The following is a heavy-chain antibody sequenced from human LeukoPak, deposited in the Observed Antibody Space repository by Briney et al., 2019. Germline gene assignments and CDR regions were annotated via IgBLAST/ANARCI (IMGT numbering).Heavy chain of an antibody. D-gene: IGHD3-22*01. V-gene: IGHV1-69*05. CDR3: ARGDYYDSSGPYYFDY. Sequence: KVSCKASGGTFSSYAISWVRQAPGQGLEWMGGIIPIFGTANYAQKFQGRVTITTDESTSTAYMELSSLRSEDAAVYYCARGDYYDSSGPYYFDYWGQGTLVTVSS. CDR2: IIPIFGTA. CDR1: GGTFSSYA. J-gene: IGHJ4*02.